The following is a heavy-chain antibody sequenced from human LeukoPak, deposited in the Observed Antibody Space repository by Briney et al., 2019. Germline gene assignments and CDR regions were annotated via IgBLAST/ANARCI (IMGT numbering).Heavy chain of an antibody. D-gene: IGHD1-7*01. Sequence: PGGSLRLSCAASGFTFSSYWMSWVRQAPGKGLEWVANIKQDGSEKYYVDSVKGRFTISRDNAKNSLYLQMNSLRAEDTAVYYCARELITYNWNYVGYYYYMDVWGKGTTVTVSS. V-gene: IGHV3-7*01. CDR2: IKQDGSEK. CDR1: GFTFSSYW. CDR3: ARELITYNWNYVGYYYYMDV. J-gene: IGHJ6*03.